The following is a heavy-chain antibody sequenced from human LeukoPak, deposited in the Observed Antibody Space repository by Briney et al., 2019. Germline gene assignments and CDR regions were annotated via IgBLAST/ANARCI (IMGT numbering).Heavy chain of an antibody. Sequence: QTGGSVRLSCAASGFTFNSYAMSWVRQAPGKGLEWVSAISGSGGSTYYADSVKGRFTISRDNSKNTLYLQMNSLRAEDTAVYYCARISSDSISYYDHWGQGTLVTVSS. CDR1: GFTFNSYA. J-gene: IGHJ4*02. CDR2: ISGSGGST. V-gene: IGHV3-23*01. CDR3: ARISSDSISYYDH. D-gene: IGHD3-22*01.